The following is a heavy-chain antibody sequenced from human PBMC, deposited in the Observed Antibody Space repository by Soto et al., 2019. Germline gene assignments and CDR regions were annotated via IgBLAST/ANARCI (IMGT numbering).Heavy chain of an antibody. V-gene: IGHV1-69*13. CDR2: IIPIFGTA. D-gene: IGHD6-13*01. CDR1: GYTFTSYY. CDR3: ARESRPTTGYSSSWYFRY. Sequence: ASVKVSCKASGYTFTSYYMHWVRQAPGQGLEWMGIIIPIFGTANYAQKFQGRVTITADESTSTAYMELSSLRSEDTAVYYCARESRPTTGYSSSWYFRYWGQGTLVTVSS. J-gene: IGHJ4*02.